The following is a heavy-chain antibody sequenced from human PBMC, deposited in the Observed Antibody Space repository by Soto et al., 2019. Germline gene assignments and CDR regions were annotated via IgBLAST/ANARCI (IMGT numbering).Heavy chain of an antibody. CDR1: GFSFNEAW. D-gene: IGHD2-15*01. Sequence: EVQLVESAGGLVKPGGSLRLSCVASGFSFNEAWMNWVRQAPGQGLEWVGRIKTSAGGGATNYAAPVQGRFTISRDDSKNTLYLHMNSLRTEDTAIYYCTTGSVEGIWCQGTTVIVSS. J-gene: IGHJ6*02. V-gene: IGHV3-15*07. CDR2: IKTSAGGGAT. CDR3: TTGSVEGI.